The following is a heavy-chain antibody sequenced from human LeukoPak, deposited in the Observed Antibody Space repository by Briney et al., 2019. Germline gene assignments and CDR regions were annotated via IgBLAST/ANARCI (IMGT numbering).Heavy chain of an antibody. CDR2: IYYSGST. V-gene: IGHV4-61*05. CDR3: ARLTAMAPYYYYYYGMAV. D-gene: IGHD5-18*01. J-gene: IGHJ6*02. CDR1: GGSISSSSYY. Sequence: PSETLSLTCTVSGGSISSSSYYWGWIRQPPGKGLEWIGYIYYSGSTNYNPSLKSRVTISVDTSKNQFSLKLSSVTAADTAVYYCARLTAMAPYYYYYYGMAVWGQGTTVTVSS.